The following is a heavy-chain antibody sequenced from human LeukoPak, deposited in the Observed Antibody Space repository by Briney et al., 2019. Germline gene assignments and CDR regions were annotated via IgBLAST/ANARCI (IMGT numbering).Heavy chain of an antibody. CDR1: GGSISSSNW. J-gene: IGHJ6*02. Sequence: SETLSLTCAVSGGSISSSNWWSWVRQPPGKGLEWIGEINHSGSTNYNPSLKSRVTISVDTSKNQFSLKLSSVTAADTAVYYCARVRRQLVYYYGMDVWGQGTTVTVSS. CDR2: INHSGST. V-gene: IGHV4-4*02. D-gene: IGHD6-13*01. CDR3: ARVRRQLVYYYGMDV.